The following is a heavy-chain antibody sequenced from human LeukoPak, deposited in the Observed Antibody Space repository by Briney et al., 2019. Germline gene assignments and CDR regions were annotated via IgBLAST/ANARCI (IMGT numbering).Heavy chain of an antibody. V-gene: IGHV3-53*01. CDR2: IYSGGST. D-gene: IGHD4-23*01. CDR3: ARHKPTVVTDWYFDL. CDR1: GFSVSSSY. J-gene: IGHJ2*01. Sequence: PGGSLRLSCAASGFSVSSSYTSWVRQAPGKGLEWVSVIYSGGSTNNADSVKGRFTISRDNSKNMLYLQMNSLRADDTAVYYCARHKPTVVTDWYFDLWGRGTLVTVSS.